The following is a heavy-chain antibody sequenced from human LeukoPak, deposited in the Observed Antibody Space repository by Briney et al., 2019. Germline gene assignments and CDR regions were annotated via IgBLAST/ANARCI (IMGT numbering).Heavy chain of an antibody. D-gene: IGHD2/OR15-2a*01. V-gene: IGHV3-30*02. CDR3: AKDVIVAFDY. CDR1: GFTFSSYG. J-gene: IGHJ4*02. CDR2: IRYDGSNK. Sequence: GGSLRLSCAASGFTFSSYGMHWVRQAPGKGLEWVAFIRYDGSNKYYADSVKGRFPISRDNSKNTLYLQMNSLRAEDTAVYYCAKDVIVAFDYWGQGTLVTVSS.